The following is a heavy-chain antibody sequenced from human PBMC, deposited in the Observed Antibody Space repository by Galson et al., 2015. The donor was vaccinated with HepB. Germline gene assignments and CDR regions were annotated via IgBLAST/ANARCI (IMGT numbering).Heavy chain of an antibody. Sequence: QSGAEVTKPGESLRISCKGSGYSFTNYWIGWVRQMPGKGLEWMGVIYPGDSDTRYSPSFQGQVTISADKSINTVYLWWSSLKASDTAMYYCGRHPDSYGPGQGRNARDFWGQGIMV. CDR2: IYPGDSDT. CDR3: GRHPDSYGPGQGRNARDF. D-gene: IGHD3-10*01. CDR1: GYSFTNYW. J-gene: IGHJ3*01. V-gene: IGHV5-51*01.